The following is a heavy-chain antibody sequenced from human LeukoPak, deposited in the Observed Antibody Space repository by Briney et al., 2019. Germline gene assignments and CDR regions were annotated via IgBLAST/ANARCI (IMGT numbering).Heavy chain of an antibody. V-gene: IGHV3-30*18. Sequence: GGSLRLSCAASGFTFSSHGMHWVRQAPGKGLEWVAVISYDGSDKYCADSVKGRLTISRDNSKNTLYLQMNSLRAEDTAVYYCAKDRGFGVFIQYDFEYWGQGTLVTVSS. CDR3: AKDRGFGVFIQYDFEY. CDR1: GFTFSSHG. CDR2: ISYDGSDK. D-gene: IGHD3-10*01. J-gene: IGHJ4*02.